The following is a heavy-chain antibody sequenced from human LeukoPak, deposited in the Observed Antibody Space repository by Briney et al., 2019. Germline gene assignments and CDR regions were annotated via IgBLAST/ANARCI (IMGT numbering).Heavy chain of an antibody. Sequence: GGSLRLSCAASGFTFRNYGMSWVRQAPGRGLEWVSTISGGSTYQADSVKGRFNISRDNSKNTLYLQMNSLRAEDTAVYYCAKDPDEAVVAYYFDYWGQGTLVTVSA. CDR3: AKDPDEAVVAYYFDY. J-gene: IGHJ4*02. D-gene: IGHD6-19*01. CDR1: GFTFRNYG. CDR2: ISGGST. V-gene: IGHV3-23*01.